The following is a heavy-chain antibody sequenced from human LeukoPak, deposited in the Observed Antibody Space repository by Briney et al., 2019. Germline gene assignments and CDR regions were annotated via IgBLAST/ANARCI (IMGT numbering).Heavy chain of an antibody. J-gene: IGHJ5*02. V-gene: IGHV4-39*01. CDR2: IYYSEST. Sequence: PSETLSLTCTVSGGSISSSSYYWGWIRQPPGKGLEWIGSIYYSESTYYNPSLKSRVTISVDTSKNQFSLKLSSVTAADTAVYYCARFNGSGSYYRDNWFDPWGQGTLVTVSS. CDR1: GGSISSSSYY. CDR3: ARFNGSGSYYRDNWFDP. D-gene: IGHD3-10*01.